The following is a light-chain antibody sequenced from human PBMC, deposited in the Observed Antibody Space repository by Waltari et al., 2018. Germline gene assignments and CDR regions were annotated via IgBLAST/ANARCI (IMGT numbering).Light chain of an antibody. CDR3: QQNKNWPWT. Sequence: EILMTQSPATLSFSPGDRATSSCRASQSGSRGLNWYQQKAGQAPRLLMFGASNRATGIPDRFSGSGSGTEFTLTISGLEPEDVAVYYCQQNKNWPWTFGQGTKVEIK. J-gene: IGKJ1*01. V-gene: IGKV3D-15*01. CDR1: QSGSRG. CDR2: GAS.